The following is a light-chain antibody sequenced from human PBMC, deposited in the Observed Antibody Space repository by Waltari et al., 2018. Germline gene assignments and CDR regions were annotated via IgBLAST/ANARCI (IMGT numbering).Light chain of an antibody. CDR2: GVS. V-gene: IGLV2-14*01. Sequence: QSAPTQPPSVSGSPGQSVTISCTGTSSDVGVYNYVSWYQQHPGKVPKLMIYGVSYRPSGFSVRFSGSKSGNTASLTISGLQAEDEADYYCCSYTTSNSLVFGGGTRLTVL. J-gene: IGLJ2*01. CDR3: CSYTTSNSLV. CDR1: SSDVGVYNY.